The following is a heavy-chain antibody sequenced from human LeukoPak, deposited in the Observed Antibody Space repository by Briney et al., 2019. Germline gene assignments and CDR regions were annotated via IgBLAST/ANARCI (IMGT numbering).Heavy chain of an antibody. CDR2: IKSKTDGGTT. Sequence: GGSLRLSGAASAFTFSNAWMNWVRHAPGKGLEWVGRIKSKTDGGTTDYAAPVKGRFTISRDDSKNTLYLQMNSLKTEDTAVYYCTTEERVSSGYCSGGSCYIDYWGQGTLVTVSS. CDR1: AFTFSNAW. D-gene: IGHD2-15*01. J-gene: IGHJ4*02. V-gene: IGHV3-15*01. CDR3: TTEERVSSGYCSGGSCYIDY.